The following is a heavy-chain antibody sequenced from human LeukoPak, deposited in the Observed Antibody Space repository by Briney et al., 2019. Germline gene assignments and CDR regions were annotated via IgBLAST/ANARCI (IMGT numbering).Heavy chain of an antibody. Sequence: PSETLSLTCAVYGGSFSGYYWSWIRQPPGKGLEWIGEINHSGSTNYNPSLKSRVTISVDTSKNQFSLKLSSVTPADTAVYYCARSGRWLQLLDYWGQGTLVTVSS. CDR1: GGSFSGYY. CDR2: INHSGST. V-gene: IGHV4-34*01. J-gene: IGHJ4*02. D-gene: IGHD5-24*01. CDR3: ARSGRWLQLLDY.